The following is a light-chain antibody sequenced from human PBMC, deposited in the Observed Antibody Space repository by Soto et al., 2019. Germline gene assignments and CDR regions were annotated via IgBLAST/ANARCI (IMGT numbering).Light chain of an antibody. CDR2: GNN. Sequence: QSVLTQPPSVSGAPGQRVTISCTGSSSNIGAHYDVHWYQQLPGTAPKLLIYGNNNRPSGVPDRFSGSKSATSASLAITGLQAEDEADYYCQSYDNSLSGSRYVFGTGTKVTVL. CDR1: SSNIGAHYD. J-gene: IGLJ1*01. V-gene: IGLV1-40*01. CDR3: QSYDNSLSGSRYV.